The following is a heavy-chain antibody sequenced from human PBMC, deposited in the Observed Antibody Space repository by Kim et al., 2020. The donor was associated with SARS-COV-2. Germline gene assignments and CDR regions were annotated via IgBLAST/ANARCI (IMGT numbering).Heavy chain of an antibody. J-gene: IGHJ4*02. CDR3: ARGDFLGYCSTTSCPPFDY. D-gene: IGHD2-2*01. CDR1: GFTFDDYG. V-gene: IGHV3-20*01. Sequence: GGSLRLSCAAFGFTFDDYGMSWVRQAPGKGLEWVSGIDWNGARTGYAESVKGRFTISRDNAKNSLFLQMNSLRAEDTAFYLCARGDFLGYCSTTSCPPFDYWGQGILVTVSS. CDR2: IDWNGART.